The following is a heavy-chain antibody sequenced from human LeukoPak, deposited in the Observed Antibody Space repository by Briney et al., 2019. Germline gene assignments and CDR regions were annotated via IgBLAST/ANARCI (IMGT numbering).Heavy chain of an antibody. CDR2: ISYDGSNK. CDR1: GFTFSSYG. V-gene: IGHV3-30*18. J-gene: IGHJ4*02. CDR3: AKDREAIAVADYYFDY. Sequence: GGSLSLSCAASGFTFSSYGMHWVRQAPGKGLEWVAVISYDGSNKYYADSVKGRFTISRDNSKNTLYLQMNSLRAEDTAVYYCAKDREAIAVADYYFDYWGQGTLATVSS. D-gene: IGHD6-19*01.